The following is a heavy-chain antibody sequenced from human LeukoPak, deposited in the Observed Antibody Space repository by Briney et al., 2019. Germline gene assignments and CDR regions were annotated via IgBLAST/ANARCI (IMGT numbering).Heavy chain of an antibody. Sequence: PGGSLRLSCVASGFTFSSYAMSWVRQAPGKGLEWVSAISGSGGSTYYADSVKGRFTISRDNSKNTLYLQMNSLRAEDTAVYYCATNVDTAMVTTLTFDYWGQGTLVTVSS. CDR2: ISGSGGST. D-gene: IGHD5-18*01. J-gene: IGHJ4*02. CDR1: GFTFSSYA. V-gene: IGHV3-23*01. CDR3: ATNVDTAMVTTLTFDY.